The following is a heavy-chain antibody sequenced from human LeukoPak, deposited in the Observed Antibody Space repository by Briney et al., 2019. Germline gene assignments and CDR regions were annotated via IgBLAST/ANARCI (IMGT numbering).Heavy chain of an antibody. D-gene: IGHD2/OR15-2a*01. V-gene: IGHV4-38-2*01. CDR2: IYHSGST. CDR1: GYPISSGYY. CDR3: ARHALISGNWFDP. Sequence: PSETLSLTCAVSGYPISSGYYWGWIRQPPGKGLEWIGSIYHSGSTYYNPSLKSRVTISVDTSKNQFSLKLRSVTAADTAVYYCARHALISGNWFDPWGQGTLVTVSS. J-gene: IGHJ5*02.